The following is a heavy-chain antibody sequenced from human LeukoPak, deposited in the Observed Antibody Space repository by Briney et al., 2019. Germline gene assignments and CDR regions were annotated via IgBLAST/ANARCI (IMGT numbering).Heavy chain of an antibody. J-gene: IGHJ6*04. CDR3: ARDLGMTTAMGRYGMDV. V-gene: IGHV1-69*13. CDR1: GGTFSSYA. CDR2: IIPIFGTA. D-gene: IGHD4-17*01. Sequence: SVKVSCKASGGTFSSYAISWVRQAPGQGLEWMGGIIPIFGTANYAQKLQGRVTITADESTSTAYMELSSLRSEDTAVYYCARDLGMTTAMGRYGMDVWGKGTTVTVSS.